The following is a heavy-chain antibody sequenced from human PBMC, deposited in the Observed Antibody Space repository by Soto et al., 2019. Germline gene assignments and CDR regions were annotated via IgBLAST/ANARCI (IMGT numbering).Heavy chain of an antibody. CDR3: AGYCIDTSCPLDS. V-gene: IGHV3-30*03. D-gene: IGHD2-2*01. CDR2: ISYNGGEK. CDR1: GFTFSSYG. Sequence: SGGSLRLSCAASGFTFSSYGMHWVRQTPGKGLEWVALISYNGGEKHYRESVKGRFTISRDNSKNTLYLQMSSLRAEDTAVYYCAGYCIDTSCPLDSWGQGTLVTVSS. J-gene: IGHJ4*02.